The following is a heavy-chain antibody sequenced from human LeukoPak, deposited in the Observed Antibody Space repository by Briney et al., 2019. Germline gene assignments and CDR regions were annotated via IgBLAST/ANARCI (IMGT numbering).Heavy chain of an antibody. J-gene: IGHJ6*03. CDR3: ARGDRYDYVWGSTWGYYYYYMDV. Sequence: ASVKVSCKASGYTFTGYYMHWVRQAPGQGLEWMGWINPNSGGTNYAQKFQGRVTMTRDTSISTAYMELSRLRSDDTAVYYCARGDRYDYVWGSTWGYYYYYMDVWGKGTTVTVSS. CDR2: INPNSGGT. CDR1: GYTFTGYY. D-gene: IGHD3-16*01. V-gene: IGHV1-2*02.